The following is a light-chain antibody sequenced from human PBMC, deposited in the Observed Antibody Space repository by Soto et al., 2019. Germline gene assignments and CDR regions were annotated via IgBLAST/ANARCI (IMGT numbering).Light chain of an antibody. CDR3: QHYNNWPPYT. CDR1: KSVSSN. J-gene: IGKJ2*01. V-gene: IGKV3-15*01. Sequence: EIVMTQSPATLSVSPGERATLSCRASKSVSSNLAWYQQKPGQAPRLLIYGASTRATGIPARFSGSGSGTAFTLTISSLQSEDFAVDYCQHYNNWPPYTFVQGTKLEIK. CDR2: GAS.